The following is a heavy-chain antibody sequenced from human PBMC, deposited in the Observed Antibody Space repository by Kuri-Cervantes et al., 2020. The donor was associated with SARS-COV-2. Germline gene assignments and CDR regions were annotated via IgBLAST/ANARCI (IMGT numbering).Heavy chain of an antibody. CDR2: IRSKSNNYAT. V-gene: IGHV3-73*01. Sequence: GGSLRLSCAASGFTISGSAIQWVRQASGKGLEWVGRIRSKSNNYATAYIASVKGRFTISRDDPKNTAYLQMNSLKTEDTAVYYCARNPYCSSSSCHPGYWGQGTLVTVSS. J-gene: IGHJ4*02. CDR1: GFTISGSA. CDR3: ARNPYCSSSSCHPGY. D-gene: IGHD2-2*01.